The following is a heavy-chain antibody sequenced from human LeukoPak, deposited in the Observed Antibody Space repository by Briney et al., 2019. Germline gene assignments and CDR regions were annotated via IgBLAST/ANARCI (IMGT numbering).Heavy chain of an antibody. CDR3: ARDLRYSSSSGIDY. J-gene: IGHJ4*02. D-gene: IGHD6-6*01. CDR2: ISAYNGNT. V-gene: IGHV1-18*01. CDR1: GYTFISYG. Sequence: GASVKVSCKASGYTFISYGISWVRQAPGQGLEWMGWISAYNGNTNYAQKLQGRVTMTTDTCTSTAYMELRSLRSDDTAVYYCARDLRYSSSSGIDYWGQGTLVTVSS.